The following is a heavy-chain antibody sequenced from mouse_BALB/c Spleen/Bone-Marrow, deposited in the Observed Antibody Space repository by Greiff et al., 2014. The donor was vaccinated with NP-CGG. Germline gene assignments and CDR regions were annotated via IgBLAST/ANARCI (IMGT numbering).Heavy chain of an antibody. Sequence: VQLKESGGGLVQPGGSLKLSYAASGFTFSSYTMSWVRQTPEKRLEWVAYISNGGGSTYYPDTVKGRFTISRDNAKNTLYLQMSSLKSEDTAMYYCARHGGSRGYYFDYWGQGTTLTVSS. D-gene: IGHD1-1*01. CDR2: ISNGGGST. V-gene: IGHV5-12-2*01. CDR1: GFTFSSYT. J-gene: IGHJ2*01. CDR3: ARHGGSRGYYFDY.